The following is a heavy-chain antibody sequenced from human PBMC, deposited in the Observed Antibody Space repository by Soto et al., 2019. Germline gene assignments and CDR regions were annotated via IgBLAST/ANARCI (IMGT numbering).Heavy chain of an antibody. CDR1: GFTFSNAW. CDR3: TTPYGYCSGGSCYSSRYFDL. Sequence: EVQLVESGGGLVKPGGSLRLSCPASGFTFSNAWMSWVRQAPGKGLEWVGRIKSKTDGGTTDYAAPVKGRFTISREDSKNTLYLQMNSLKTEDTAVYYCTTPYGYCSGGSCYSSRYFDLWGRGTLVTVSS. D-gene: IGHD2-15*01. CDR2: IKSKTDGGTT. J-gene: IGHJ2*01. V-gene: IGHV3-15*01.